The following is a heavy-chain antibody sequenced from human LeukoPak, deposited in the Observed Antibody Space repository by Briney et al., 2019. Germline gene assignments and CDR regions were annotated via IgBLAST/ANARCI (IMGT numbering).Heavy chain of an antibody. CDR1: GFTVSSNY. CDR2: IKQDGSEK. Sequence: GGSLRLSCAASGFTVSSNYMSWVRQAPGKGLEWVANIKQDGSEKYYVDSVKGRFTISRDNAKNSLYLQMNSLRAEDTAVYYCARYSSGWAYYYYYYMDVWGKGTTVTVSS. D-gene: IGHD6-19*01. J-gene: IGHJ6*03. CDR3: ARYSSGWAYYYYYYMDV. V-gene: IGHV3-7*01.